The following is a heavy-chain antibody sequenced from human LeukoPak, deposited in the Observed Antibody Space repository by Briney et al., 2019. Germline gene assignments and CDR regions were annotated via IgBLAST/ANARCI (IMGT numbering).Heavy chain of an antibody. D-gene: IGHD3-10*01. CDR1: GYTFTSYG. V-gene: IGHV1-18*01. J-gene: IGHJ5*02. Sequence: VASVKVSCKASGYTFTSYGISWVRQAPGQGLEWMGWISAYNGNTNYAQKLQGRVTMTTDTSTSTAYMELRSLRSDDTAVNYCARGFSPVWFGEGWFDPWGQGTLVTVSS. CDR2: ISAYNGNT. CDR3: ARGFSPVWFGEGWFDP.